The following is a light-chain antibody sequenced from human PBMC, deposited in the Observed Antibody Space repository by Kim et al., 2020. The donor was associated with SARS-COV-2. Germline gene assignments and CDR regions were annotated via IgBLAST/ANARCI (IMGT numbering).Light chain of an antibody. V-gene: IGLV3-1*01. CDR2: QDD. J-gene: IGLJ3*02. CDR1: DLGDKY. CDR3: QTWDGITAV. Sequence: SVSTGQTASITCSGDDLGDKYTCWYQQKPGPSPLLVIYQDDRRPSGIPVRFSGSNSGNTATLTISGTQAMDEADYYCQTWDGITAVFGGGTKVTVL.